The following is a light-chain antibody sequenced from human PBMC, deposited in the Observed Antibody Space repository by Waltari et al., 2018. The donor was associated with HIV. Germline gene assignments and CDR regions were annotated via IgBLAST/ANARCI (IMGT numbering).Light chain of an antibody. J-gene: IGLJ1*01. CDR3: AAWDDSLNGNV. CDR2: TNN. V-gene: IGLV1-44*01. Sequence: QSVLTQPPSASGTPGQRVTIPCSGSSSNIGTNTVNWYQQLPGTAPKPLIYTNNQRPSGVPDRFSGSKSGTSASLAISGLQSEDEADYYCAAWDDSLNGNVFGPGTKVTVL. CDR1: SSNIGTNT.